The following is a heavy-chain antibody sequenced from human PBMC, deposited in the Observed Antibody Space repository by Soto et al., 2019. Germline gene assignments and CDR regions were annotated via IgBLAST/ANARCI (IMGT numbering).Heavy chain of an antibody. CDR3: ARGGTDYDFWSGYPRNRLNYFDY. D-gene: IGHD3-3*01. V-gene: IGHV4-39*07. CDR1: GGSVSSSSYY. CDR2: VYYSGST. J-gene: IGHJ4*02. Sequence: PSETLSLTCTVSGGSVSSSSYYWGWVRQPPGKGLEWIGSVYYSGSTYYNPSLESRVTISVDTSKNQFSLKLSSVTAADTAVYYCARGGTDYDFWSGYPRNRLNYFDYWGQGTLVTVSS.